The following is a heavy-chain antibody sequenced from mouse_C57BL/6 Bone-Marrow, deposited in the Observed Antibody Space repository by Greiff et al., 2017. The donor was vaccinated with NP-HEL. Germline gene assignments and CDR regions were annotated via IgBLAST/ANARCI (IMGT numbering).Heavy chain of an antibody. D-gene: IGHD2-3*01. Sequence: EVQLQQSGAELVRPGASVKVSCTASGFNFNNSCMHWVKQRPGQGLEWIGRIHPADSNTKYAQKFQGKATITEDTSSNTAYLQLSSLTSEDTAIYYSSRFYGYYNWGQGTTLTVSS. V-gene: IGHV14-3*01. CDR3: SRFYGYYN. CDR2: IHPADSNT. J-gene: IGHJ2*01. CDR1: GFNFNNSC.